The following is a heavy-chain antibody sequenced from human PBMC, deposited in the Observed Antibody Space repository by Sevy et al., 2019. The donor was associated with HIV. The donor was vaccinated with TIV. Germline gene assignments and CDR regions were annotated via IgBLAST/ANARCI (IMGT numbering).Heavy chain of an antibody. V-gene: IGHV4-39*01. D-gene: IGHD3-10*01. CDR3: ARRRVEDYYGSGTPPLVNGPFDI. J-gene: IGHJ3*02. CDR2: IYCSGST. Sequence: ETLSLTCTVSGGSISNSDSYWGWIRQPPGKGLGWIGSIYCSGSTYYNPSLKSRVTLSVDTSKNQFSLKVNSVTAADTALYYCARRRVEDYYGSGTPPLVNGPFDIWGQGTMVTVSS. CDR1: GGSISNSDSY.